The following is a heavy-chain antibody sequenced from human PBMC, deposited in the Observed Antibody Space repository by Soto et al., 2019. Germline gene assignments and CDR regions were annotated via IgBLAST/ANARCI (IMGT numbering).Heavy chain of an antibody. D-gene: IGHD3-3*02. Sequence: GESLKISCKGSGYTFTDYWIGWVRQLPGKGLEWMGRMDPSDSHTHYSPSFQGHVTISADKSIITAYLQWSSLKASDTAMYYCARHIWSGYYSSPFWFDPWGQGTLVTVSS. CDR3: ARHIWSGYYSSPFWFDP. CDR2: MDPSDSHT. J-gene: IGHJ5*02. V-gene: IGHV5-10-1*01. CDR1: GYTFTDYW.